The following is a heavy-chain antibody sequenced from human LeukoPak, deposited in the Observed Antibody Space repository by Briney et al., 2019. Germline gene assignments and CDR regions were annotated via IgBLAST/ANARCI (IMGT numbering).Heavy chain of an antibody. V-gene: IGHV3-74*01. J-gene: IGHJ4*02. CDR3: ARVWGSTGDLNY. D-gene: IGHD7-27*01. CDR1: GFTFNDYA. Sequence: GGSLRLSCAASGFTFNDYAMHWVRQAPGKGLMWVSRINTDGSITSYADSVKGRFTISRDNAKNTLYLQMNSLRAEDTAVYYCARVWGSTGDLNYWGQGTLVTVSS. CDR2: INTDGSIT.